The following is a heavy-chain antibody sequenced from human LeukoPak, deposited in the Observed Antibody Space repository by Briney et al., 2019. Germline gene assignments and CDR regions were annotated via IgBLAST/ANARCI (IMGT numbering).Heavy chain of an antibody. J-gene: IGHJ4*02. D-gene: IGHD4-23*01. CDR1: DGSFTTTTYY. V-gene: IGHV4-39*07. Sequence: SETLSLTCTVSDGSFTTTTYYWGWIRQPPGKGLEWIGNMDYTGNIYYNPSLKSRVTISADTSKNQFSLKLSSVTAADTAVYYCARESLDYGGKSSTLFDYWGQGTLVTVSS. CDR3: ARESLDYGGKSSTLFDY. CDR2: MDYTGNI.